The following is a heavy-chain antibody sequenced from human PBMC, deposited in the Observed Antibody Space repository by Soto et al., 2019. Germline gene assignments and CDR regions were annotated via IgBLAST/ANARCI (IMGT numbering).Heavy chain of an antibody. Sequence: GGSLRLSCAASGFTFDDYAMHWVRQAPGKGLEWVSGISWNSGSIGYADSVKGRFTISRDNAKNSLYLHMNSLRAEDAALYYCAKAVGERGYCSGGSCYLIDYWGQGTLVTVSS. V-gene: IGHV3-9*01. CDR2: ISWNSGSI. CDR1: GFTFDDYA. J-gene: IGHJ4*02. D-gene: IGHD2-15*01. CDR3: AKAVGERGYCSGGSCYLIDY.